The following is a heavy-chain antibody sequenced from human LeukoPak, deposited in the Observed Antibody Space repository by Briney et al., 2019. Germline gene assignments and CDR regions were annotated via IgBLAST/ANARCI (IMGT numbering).Heavy chain of an antibody. CDR2: ISGSGGST. CDR1: GFTFSSYA. CDR3: AKGSGYYPEYFQH. Sequence: GGSLRLSCAASGFTFSSYAMSWVRPAPGKGLEWVSAISGSGGSTYYADTVKGRFTISRDNSKNTLYLQMNSLRAEDTAVYYCAKGSGYYPEYFQHWGQGTLVTVSS. J-gene: IGHJ1*01. V-gene: IGHV3-23*01. D-gene: IGHD3-22*01.